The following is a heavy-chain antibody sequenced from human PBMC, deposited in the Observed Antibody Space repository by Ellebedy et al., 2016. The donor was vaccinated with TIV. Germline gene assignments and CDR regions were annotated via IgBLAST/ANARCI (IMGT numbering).Heavy chain of an antibody. Sequence: GESLKISCAASGFTFTSFAMSWVRQAPGKGLEWVSTISHTGTRTYYADSVEGRFTISRDNSKNTLSLQMNSLRTEDTAVYFCAKDIYGDFGFDSWGQGTLVTVSA. V-gene: IGHV3-23*01. J-gene: IGHJ4*02. D-gene: IGHD4-17*01. CDR3: AKDIYGDFGFDS. CDR1: GFTFTSFA. CDR2: ISHTGTRT.